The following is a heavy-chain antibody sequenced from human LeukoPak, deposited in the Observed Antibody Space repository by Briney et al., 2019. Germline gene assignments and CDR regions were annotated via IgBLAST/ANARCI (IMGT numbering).Heavy chain of an antibody. D-gene: IGHD4-17*01. CDR3: AKPQGIYGDVGDFDY. J-gene: IGHJ4*02. V-gene: IGHV3-23*01. CDR1: GFTFSSYA. Sequence: GGSLRLSCAASGFTFSSYAMRWVRQAPGKGLEWVSAISGSGGSTYYAHSVKGRFTISRDNSKNTLYLQMNSLRAEDTAVYYCAKPQGIYGDVGDFDYWGQGTLVTVSS. CDR2: ISGSGGST.